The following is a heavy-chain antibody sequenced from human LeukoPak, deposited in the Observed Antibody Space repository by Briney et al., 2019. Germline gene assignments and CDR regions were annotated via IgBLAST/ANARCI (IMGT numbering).Heavy chain of an antibody. CDR2: IYSGGST. V-gene: IGHV3-53*05. CDR1: GFTVSSNY. Sequence: PGGSLRLSCAASGFTVSSNYMSWVRQAPGKGLEWVSVIYSGGSTGYADSVKGRFTVSRDNSKNTLYLQMNSLRAEDTAVYYCARDLAAAPNNWFDPWGQGTLVTVSS. J-gene: IGHJ5*02. CDR3: ARDLAAAPNNWFDP. D-gene: IGHD6-13*01.